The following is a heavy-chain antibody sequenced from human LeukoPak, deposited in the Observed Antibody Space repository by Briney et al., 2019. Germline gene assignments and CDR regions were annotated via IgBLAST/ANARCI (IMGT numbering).Heavy chain of an antibody. CDR3: AKDRLYSGTTFDS. Sequence: PGGSLRLSCAASGYTSDEDGMHGVRQVPGKGLEWVALISGDGGDTYYADSVRGRFTISRDNSENSLFLQMNSLLPEDTALYYCAKDRLYSGTTFDSWGQGTLATVSS. D-gene: IGHD1-1*01. CDR2: ISGDGGDT. J-gene: IGHJ4*02. CDR1: GYTSDEDG. V-gene: IGHV3-43*02.